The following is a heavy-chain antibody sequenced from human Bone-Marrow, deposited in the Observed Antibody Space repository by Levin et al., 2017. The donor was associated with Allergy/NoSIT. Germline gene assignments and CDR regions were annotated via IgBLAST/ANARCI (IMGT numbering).Heavy chain of an antibody. CDR3: ARADDFYGSTGYYGLYSFDS. Sequence: SETLSLTCTVSRGSVSSSSYYWGWIRQPPGKGLEWIGTIYYSGSTYYNPSLKSRVTISVDTSKDQFSLKLTSVTAADTAVYYCARADDFYGSTGYYGLYSFDSWGQGTLVTVSS. CDR2: IYYSGST. V-gene: IGHV4-39*07. J-gene: IGHJ4*02. CDR1: RGSVSSSSYY. D-gene: IGHD3-22*01.